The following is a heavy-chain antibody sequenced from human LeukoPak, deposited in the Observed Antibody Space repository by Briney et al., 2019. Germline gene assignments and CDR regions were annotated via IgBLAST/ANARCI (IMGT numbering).Heavy chain of an antibody. J-gene: IGHJ4*02. V-gene: IGHV5-51*01. CDR3: ARPSGSYYGPDY. Sequence: GESLKISCKGSGYSFTNYWIAWVRQMPGKGLEWMGIIYPGDSNTKYRPSFQGQVTISVDKSISTAYLQWSRLEASDTAMYYCARPSGSYYGPDYWGQGTLVTVSS. D-gene: IGHD1-26*01. CDR1: GYSFTNYW. CDR2: IYPGDSNT.